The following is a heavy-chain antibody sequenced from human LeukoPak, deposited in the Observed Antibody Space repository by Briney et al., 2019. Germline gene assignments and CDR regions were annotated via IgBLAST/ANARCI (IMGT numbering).Heavy chain of an antibody. CDR1: GFTLSSYG. Sequence: GGSLRLSCAASGFTLSSYGMHWVRQAPGKGLEWVAVISYDGSNKYYADSEKGRFTISRDNSKNTLYLQMNSLRAEDTAVYYCAKGLSYDFWSGYYEYYYYGMDVWGQGTTVTVSS. V-gene: IGHV3-30*18. D-gene: IGHD3-3*01. J-gene: IGHJ6*02. CDR2: ISYDGSNK. CDR3: AKGLSYDFWSGYYEYYYYGMDV.